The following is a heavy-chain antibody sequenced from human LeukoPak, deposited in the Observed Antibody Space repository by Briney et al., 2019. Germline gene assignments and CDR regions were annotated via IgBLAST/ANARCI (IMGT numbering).Heavy chain of an antibody. V-gene: IGHV3-33*01. CDR2: IWYDGSKK. D-gene: IGHD3-22*01. J-gene: IGHJ4*02. Sequence: QPGGSLRLSCAASGFTFSRYGMHWVRQGPGKGLDWVAVIWYDGSKKYYADSVKGRFTISRDNSKNTLYLQMNSLRAEDTAVYYCARDLRLGSYDSSFPDYWGQGTLVTVSS. CDR3: ARDLRLGSYDSSFPDY. CDR1: GFTFSRYG.